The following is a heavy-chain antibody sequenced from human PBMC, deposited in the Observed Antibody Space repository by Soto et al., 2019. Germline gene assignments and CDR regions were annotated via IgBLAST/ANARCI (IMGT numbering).Heavy chain of an antibody. J-gene: IGHJ4*02. Sequence: QVQLQQSGPGVMKPSQTISGSCAISGDSVSNNNAAWNWIRQSPSSGREWLGRTYYRSKWYNDYAVSVKSRISINPDTSKNQFSLQLNSVTPEDTAVYYCARAPIAVAGTWYFDYWGQGSLVTVSS. CDR1: GDSVSNNNAA. D-gene: IGHD6-19*01. CDR2: TYYRSKWYN. CDR3: ARAPIAVAGTWYFDY. V-gene: IGHV6-1*01.